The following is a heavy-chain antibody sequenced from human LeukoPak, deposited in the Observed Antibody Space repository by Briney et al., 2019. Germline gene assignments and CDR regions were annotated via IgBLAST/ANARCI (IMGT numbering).Heavy chain of an antibody. V-gene: IGHV4-4*07. J-gene: IGHJ5*02. D-gene: IGHD5-18*01. CDR2: IYTSGST. Sequence: SETLSLTCTVSGGSISSYYWSWVRQPAGKGLEWIGRIYTSGSTNYNPSLKSRVTMSVDTSKNQFSLKLSSVAAADTAVYYCARDRGYSYGYNWFDPWGQGTLVTVSS. CDR1: GGSISSYY. CDR3: ARDRGYSYGYNWFDP.